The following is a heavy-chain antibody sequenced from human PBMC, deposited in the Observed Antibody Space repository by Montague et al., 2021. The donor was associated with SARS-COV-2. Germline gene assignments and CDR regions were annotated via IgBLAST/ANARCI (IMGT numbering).Heavy chain of an antibody. J-gene: IGHJ5*02. CDR3: ARDGGTVITFLGVGYLRVGFNGFDP. V-gene: IGHV4-39*07. Sequence: SETLSLTCTVPGGSISSSSYYWGWIRQPPGKGLEWIGNIFYSGGTFYNPSLKSRVTISVDTSKNQFSLKLSSVTAADTAVYYCARDGGTVITFLGVGYLRVGFNGFDPWGQGTLVTVSS. D-gene: IGHD3-16*01. CDR2: IFYSGGT. CDR1: GGSISSSSYY.